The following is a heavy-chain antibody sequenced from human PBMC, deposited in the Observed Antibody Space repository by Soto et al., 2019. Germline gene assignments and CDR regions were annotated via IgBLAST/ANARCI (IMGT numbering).Heavy chain of an antibody. CDR2: VNPSGGST. J-gene: IGHJ6*02. D-gene: IGHD5-18*01. CDR3: ARDFDTAMVSGGGAWDV. CDR1: GYTFTSYY. V-gene: IGHV1-46*01. Sequence: GASVNVSYKASGYTFTSYYMHWVRQAPGQEHEWMGIVNPSGGSTSYAQKFQGRVTMTRDTSTSTVYMEPSSLRSEDTAVYYCARDFDTAMVSGGGAWDVWGQGTTVTVSS.